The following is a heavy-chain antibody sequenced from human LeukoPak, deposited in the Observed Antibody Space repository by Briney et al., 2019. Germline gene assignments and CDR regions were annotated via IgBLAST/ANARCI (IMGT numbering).Heavy chain of an antibody. CDR2: INHSGST. J-gene: IGHJ4*02. CDR3: ARGRVVAATQQRLPFDY. Sequence: SETLSLTCTVSGGSISSSCFHWSWIRQPPGKGLEWIGEINHSGSTNYNPSLKSRVTISVDTSKNQFSLKLSSVTAADTAVYYCARGRVVAATQQRLPFDYWGQGTLVTVSS. D-gene: IGHD2-15*01. V-gene: IGHV4-39*07. CDR1: GGSISSSCFH.